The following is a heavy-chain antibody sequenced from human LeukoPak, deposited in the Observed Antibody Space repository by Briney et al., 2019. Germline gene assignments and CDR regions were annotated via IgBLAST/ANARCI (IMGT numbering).Heavy chain of an antibody. Sequence: ASVKVSCKASGYTFSSYGISWVRQAPGQGLEWMGWISVYSGNTNYAQRLQGRVTMTTDTSTSTAYMELRSLRSADTAVYYCARDANGVLGDYWGQGTLVTVSS. J-gene: IGHJ4*02. D-gene: IGHD2-8*01. V-gene: IGHV1-18*01. CDR1: GYTFSSYG. CDR3: ARDANGVLGDY. CDR2: ISVYSGNT.